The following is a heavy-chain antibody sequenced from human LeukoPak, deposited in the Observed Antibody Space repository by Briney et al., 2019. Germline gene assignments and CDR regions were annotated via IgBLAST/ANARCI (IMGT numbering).Heavy chain of an antibody. CDR3: ARDSGSLDAFDI. J-gene: IGHJ3*02. CDR2: INPNSGGT. CDR1: GYTFTGYY. V-gene: IGHV1-2*06. Sequence: ASVKVSXKASGYTFTGYYMHWLRQAPGQGLEWIGRINPNSGGTNYAQKFQGRVTMTRDTSISTAYMELSRLRSDDTAVYYCARDSGSLDAFDIWGQGTMVTVSS. D-gene: IGHD1-26*01.